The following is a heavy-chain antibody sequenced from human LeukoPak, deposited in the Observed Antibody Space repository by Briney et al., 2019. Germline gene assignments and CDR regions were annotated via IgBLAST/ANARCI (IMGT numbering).Heavy chain of an antibody. J-gene: IGHJ6*03. CDR3: AGKQEDYYYYMDV. V-gene: IGHV4-34*01. CDR1: GGSFSGYY. CDR2: INHSGST. Sequence: SETLSLTCAVYGGSFSGYYWSWIRQPPGKGLEWIGEINHSGSTNYNPSLKSRVTISVDTSKNQFSLKLSSVTAADTAVYYCAGKQEDYYYYMDVWGKGTTVTVSS.